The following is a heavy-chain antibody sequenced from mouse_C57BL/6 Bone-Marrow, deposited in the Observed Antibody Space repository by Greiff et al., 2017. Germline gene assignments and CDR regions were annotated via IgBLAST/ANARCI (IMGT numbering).Heavy chain of an antibody. D-gene: IGHD2-3*01. CDR2: INPSTGGT. J-gene: IGHJ3*01. Sequence: VQLQQSGPELVKPGASVKISCKASGYSFTGYYMNWVKQSPEKSLEWIGEINPSTGGTTYNQKFKAKATLTVDKSSSTAYMQLQSLTSEDSAVYYCARGGGGYSPRFAYWGQGTLVTVSA. V-gene: IGHV1-42*01. CDR1: GYSFTGYY. CDR3: ARGGGGYSPRFAY.